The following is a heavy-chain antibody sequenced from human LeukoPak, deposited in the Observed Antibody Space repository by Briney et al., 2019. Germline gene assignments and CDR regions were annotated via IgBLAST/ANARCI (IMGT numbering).Heavy chain of an antibody. CDR3: AKDLYGSSWSFDY. V-gene: IGHV3-9*01. D-gene: IGHD6-13*01. CDR1: GFTFDDYA. CDR2: ISWNSGSI. Sequence: GGSLRLSCAASGFTFDDYAMHWVRQAPGKGLEWVSGISWNSGSIGYADSVKGRFTISRDNAMNSLYLQMNSLRAEDTALYYCAKDLYGSSWSFDYWGQGTLVTVSS. J-gene: IGHJ4*02.